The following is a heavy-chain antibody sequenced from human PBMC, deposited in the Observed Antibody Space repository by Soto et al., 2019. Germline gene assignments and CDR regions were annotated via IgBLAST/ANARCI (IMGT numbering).Heavy chain of an antibody. CDR2: ISGTGGTT. V-gene: IGHV3-23*01. Sequence: EVQLLESGGGLVQPGGSLRLSCVGAGFTFRSHALTWFRQSPGKGLEWVAGISGTGGTTYYGDSMRGRFTISRDNSKETLNLQMDSLRPEDTAIYCCARAPMERYFDWYFDHWGQGSLVIVTS. J-gene: IGHJ4*02. D-gene: IGHD3-9*01. CDR3: ARAPMERYFDWYFDH. CDR1: GFTFRSHA.